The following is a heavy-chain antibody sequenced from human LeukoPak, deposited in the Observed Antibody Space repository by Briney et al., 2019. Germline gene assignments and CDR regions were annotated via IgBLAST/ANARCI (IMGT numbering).Heavy chain of an antibody. Sequence: PGGSLRLSCAASGFIFKDFWMSWVRQAPGKGLEWVSAISGSDGSTYYADSVKGRFTISRDNSKNTLYLQMNSLRAEDTAVHYCAKDAVLRGSYYATAGWGQGTLVTVSS. D-gene: IGHD1-26*01. V-gene: IGHV3-23*01. CDR3: AKDAVLRGSYYATAG. CDR1: GFIFKDFW. CDR2: ISGSDGST. J-gene: IGHJ4*02.